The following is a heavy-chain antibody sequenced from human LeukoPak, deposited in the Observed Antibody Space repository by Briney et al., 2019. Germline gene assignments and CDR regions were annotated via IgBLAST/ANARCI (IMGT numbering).Heavy chain of an antibody. Sequence: SVKVSCKASGGTFSSYAMSWVRQAPGQGLEWMGGIIPIFGTANYAQKFQGRVTITTDESTSTAYMELSSLRSEDTAVYYCARGGYSYGHSYNWFDPWGQGTLVTVSS. D-gene: IGHD5-18*01. CDR3: ARGGYSYGHSYNWFDP. CDR2: IIPIFGTA. CDR1: GGTFSSYA. V-gene: IGHV1-69*05. J-gene: IGHJ5*02.